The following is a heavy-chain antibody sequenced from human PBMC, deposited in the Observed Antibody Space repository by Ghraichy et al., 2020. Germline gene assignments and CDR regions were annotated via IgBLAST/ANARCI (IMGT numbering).Heavy chain of an antibody. D-gene: IGHD3-22*01. CDR1: GGSISSGSYY. CDR3: DCYYDSSGYNYGPFYFDY. CDR2: IYNSGST. J-gene: IGHJ4*02. Sequence: SETLSLTCTVSGGSISSGSYYWSWLRQHPGKGLEWIGYIYNSGSTYYNPSLKSRVTISVDTSENQFSLKLSSVTAADTAVYYCDCYYDSSGYNYGPFYFDYWGQGTLVTVSS. V-gene: IGHV4-31*03.